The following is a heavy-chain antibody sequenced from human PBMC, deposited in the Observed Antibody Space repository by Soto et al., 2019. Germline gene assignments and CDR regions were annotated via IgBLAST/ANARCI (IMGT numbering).Heavy chain of an antibody. J-gene: IGHJ5*02. CDR1: GYTFTGYY. D-gene: IGHD6-13*01. V-gene: IGHV1-2*02. CDR2: INPNRGGT. CDR3: ARAAVGLARFHP. Sequence: ASVEVSCKASGYTFTGYYIHWVRQAPGQGLEWMGWINPNRGGTNYAQKFQGRVTMTRDTSISTAYMELSRLRSDDTAVYYCARAAVGLARFHPWGQARLVAFST.